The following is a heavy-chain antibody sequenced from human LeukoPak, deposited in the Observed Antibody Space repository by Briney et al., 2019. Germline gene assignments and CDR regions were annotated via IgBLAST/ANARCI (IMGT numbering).Heavy chain of an antibody. CDR2: IYYSGST. V-gene: IGHV4-59*01. D-gene: IGHD3-10*01. J-gene: IGHJ5*02. CDR1: GGSISSYY. Sequence: SETLSLTCTVSGGSISSYYWSWIRQPPGKGLEWIGYIYYSGSTNYNPSLKSRVTIAVDTSKNQFSLKLSSVTAADTAVYYCARGSYGSESYLGLNWFDPWGQGTLVTVSS. CDR3: ARGSYGSESYLGLNWFDP.